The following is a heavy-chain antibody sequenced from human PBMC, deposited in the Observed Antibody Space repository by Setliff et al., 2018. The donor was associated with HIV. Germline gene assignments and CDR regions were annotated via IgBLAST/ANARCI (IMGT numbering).Heavy chain of an antibody. D-gene: IGHD3-22*01. V-gene: IGHV3-21*04. CDR1: GFTFTDYT. CDR3: ARDPEGDYYDSSGYFDY. CDR2: ITSGSTYV. Sequence: GGSLRLSCAASGFTFTDYTMNWVRQAPGKGLEWVSSITSGSTYVNYADSVKGRFSISRDNSKNSLYLQMNSLRAEDTAVYYCARDPEGDYYDSSGYFDYWGQGTLVTVSS. J-gene: IGHJ4*02.